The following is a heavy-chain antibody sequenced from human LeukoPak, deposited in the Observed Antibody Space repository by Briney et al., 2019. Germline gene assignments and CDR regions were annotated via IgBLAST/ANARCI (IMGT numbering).Heavy chain of an antibody. D-gene: IGHD5-12*01. CDR2: ICPGDSDT. Sequence: GESLKISCKGSGYSFTSYWIGWVRQMPGKGLEWMGIICPGDSDTRYSPSFQGQVTISADKSISTAYLQWSSLKASDTAMYYCARRTYSGYDYNWFDPWGQGTLVTVSS. V-gene: IGHV5-51*01. CDR1: GYSFTSYW. J-gene: IGHJ5*02. CDR3: ARRTYSGYDYNWFDP.